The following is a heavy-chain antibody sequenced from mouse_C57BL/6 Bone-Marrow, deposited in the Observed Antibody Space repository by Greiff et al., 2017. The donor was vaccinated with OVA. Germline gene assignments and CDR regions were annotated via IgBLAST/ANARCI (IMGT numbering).Heavy chain of an antibody. CDR2: ISSGGSYT. CDR1: GFTFSSYG. V-gene: IGHV5-6*01. Sequence: DVQLVESGGDLVKPGGSLKLSCAASGFTFSSYGMSWVRQTPDKRLEWVATISSGGSYTYYPDSVKGRFTISRDNAKNPLYLQMSSLKSEDTAMYYCARTVWLLRGDWYFDVWGTGTTVTVSS. D-gene: IGHD2-3*01. J-gene: IGHJ1*03. CDR3: ARTVWLLRGDWYFDV.